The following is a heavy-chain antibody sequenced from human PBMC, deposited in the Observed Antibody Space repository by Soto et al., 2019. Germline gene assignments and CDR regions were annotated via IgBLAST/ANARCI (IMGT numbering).Heavy chain of an antibody. CDR1: GYSFAGYW. Sequence: GESLKISCKASGYSFAGYWITWVRQKPGHGIEWMGRIDPSDSQTYYSPSFRGHVTISATKSITTVFLQWSSLRASDTAVYYCARQIYDSDTGPNFQYYFDSWGQGTPVTVSS. V-gene: IGHV5-10-1*01. CDR3: ARQIYDSDTGPNFQYYFDS. D-gene: IGHD3-22*01. J-gene: IGHJ4*02. CDR2: IDPSDSQT.